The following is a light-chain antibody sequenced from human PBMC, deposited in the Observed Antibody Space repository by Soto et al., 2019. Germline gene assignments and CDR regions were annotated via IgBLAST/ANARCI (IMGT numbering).Light chain of an antibody. CDR2: EVS. V-gene: IGLV2-14*01. CDR3: SSFAGSNIVV. CDR1: SSDVGAYDH. J-gene: IGLJ2*01. Sequence: QSALTQPASVSESPGQSITISCIGTSSDVGAYDHVSWYQQHPGKAPKVIISEVSNRPSGVSTRFSGSKSGNTASLTISGLQTEDEADYYCSSFAGSNIVVFGGGTKLTVL.